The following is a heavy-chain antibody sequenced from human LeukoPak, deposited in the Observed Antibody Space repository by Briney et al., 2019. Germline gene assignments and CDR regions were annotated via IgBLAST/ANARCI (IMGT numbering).Heavy chain of an antibody. J-gene: IGHJ4*02. D-gene: IGHD4-17*01. V-gene: IGHV3-20*04. Sequence: GGSLGLSCAASGFTFNDYGMSWVRQAPGKGLEWVSAINWNGGNTGYADSVKGRFTISRGNAKNTLYLQMNSLRAEDTAVYYCARDIYGDYFDYWGQGTLVTVSS. CDR2: INWNGGNT. CDR1: GFTFNDYG. CDR3: ARDIYGDYFDY.